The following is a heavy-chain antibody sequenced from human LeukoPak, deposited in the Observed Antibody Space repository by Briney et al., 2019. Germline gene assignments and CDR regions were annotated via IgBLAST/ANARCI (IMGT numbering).Heavy chain of an antibody. CDR2: IYYSGST. CDR1: GGSISSSSYY. CDR3: AREENDILTGYNY. Sequence: SETLSLTCTVSGGSISSSSYYWGWIRQPPGKGLEWIGSIYYSGSTYYNPSLKSRVTISVDTSKNQFSLKLSSVTAADTAVYYCAREENDILTGYNYWGQGTLVTVSS. J-gene: IGHJ4*02. D-gene: IGHD3-9*01. V-gene: IGHV4-39*07.